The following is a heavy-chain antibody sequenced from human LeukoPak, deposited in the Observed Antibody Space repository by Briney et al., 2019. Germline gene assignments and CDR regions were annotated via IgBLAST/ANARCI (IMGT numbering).Heavy chain of an antibody. V-gene: IGHV3-23*01. D-gene: IGHD1-26*01. J-gene: IGHJ4*02. CDR3: ARRRDSGSLQHFDY. Sequence: GGSLRLSCAASGFTFSSYAMSWVRRAPGKGLEWVSATSGSGGSTYYADSVKGRFTISRDNSKNTLYLQMNSLRAEDTAVYYCARRRDSGSLQHFDYWGQGTLVTVSS. CDR2: TSGSGGST. CDR1: GFTFSSYA.